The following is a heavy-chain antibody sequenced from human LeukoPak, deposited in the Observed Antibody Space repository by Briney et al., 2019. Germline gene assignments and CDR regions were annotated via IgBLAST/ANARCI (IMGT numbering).Heavy chain of an antibody. CDR1: GFTVSSNS. V-gene: IGHV3-53*01. D-gene: IGHD2-15*01. J-gene: IGHJ4*02. Sequence: QPGGSLRLSCTVSGFTVSSNSWSWVRQAPGKGLEWVSFIYSGDNTHYSDSVTGRFTISRDNSKNTLYLQMNSLRAEDTAIYYCARRAGEYSHPYDYWGQGTLVTVSS. CDR2: IYSGDNT. CDR3: ARRAGEYSHPYDY.